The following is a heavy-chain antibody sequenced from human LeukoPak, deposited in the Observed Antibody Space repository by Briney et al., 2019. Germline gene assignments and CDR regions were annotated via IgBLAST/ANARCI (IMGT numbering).Heavy chain of an antibody. V-gene: IGHV4-59*12. D-gene: IGHD3-3*01. Sequence: ETLSLTCTVSGGSISSYYWSWIRQPPGKGLEWIGYIYYSGSTNYNPSLKSRVTISVDTSKNQFSLKLSSVTAADTAVYYCARGYDFWTRWFDPWGQGTLVTVSS. CDR2: IYYSGST. CDR1: GGSISSYY. CDR3: ARGYDFWTRWFDP. J-gene: IGHJ5*02.